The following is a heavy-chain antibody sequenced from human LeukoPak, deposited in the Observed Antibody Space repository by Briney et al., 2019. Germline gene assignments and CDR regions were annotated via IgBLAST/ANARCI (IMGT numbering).Heavy chain of an antibody. CDR2: INTDGSST. Sequence: GGSLRLSCAASGFTFSSYWMHWVRHAPGKGLVWVSRINTDGSSTSYADSVKGRFTISRDNAKNTLYLQMNSLRAEDTAVYYCARDPGVATPTLPSDYWGQGTLVTVSS. V-gene: IGHV3-74*01. CDR1: GFTFSSYW. D-gene: IGHD5-12*01. CDR3: ARDPGVATPTLPSDY. J-gene: IGHJ4*02.